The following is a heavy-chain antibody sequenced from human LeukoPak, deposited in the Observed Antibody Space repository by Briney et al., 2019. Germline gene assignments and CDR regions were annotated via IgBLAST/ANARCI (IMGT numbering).Heavy chain of an antibody. CDR2: ISYSGST. V-gene: IGHV4-59*02. CDR1: GGSVSSYY. J-gene: IGHJ4*02. CDR3: ARRYHYDTSGYHYYFDY. D-gene: IGHD3-22*01. Sequence: PSETLSLTCTVSGGSVSSYYWYWIRQPPGQGLEWIGYISYSGSTNYNPSLKSRVTISVDTSKNQFSLKLSSVTAADTAVYYCARRYHYDTSGYHYYFDYWGQRTLVTVSS.